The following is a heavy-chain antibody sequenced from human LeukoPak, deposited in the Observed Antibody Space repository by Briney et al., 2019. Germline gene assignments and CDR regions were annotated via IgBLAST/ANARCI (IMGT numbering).Heavy chain of an antibody. CDR2: INVGNGNT. Sequence: GASVKVSCKASGYTFTSYAMHWVRQAPGQRLEWMGWINVGNGNTKYSQNFQGRVTITRDTSASTAYMELTSLRSEDTAVYYCARQHCSGGDCYFFDWGQGTLVTVSS. V-gene: IGHV1-3*01. CDR3: ARQHCSGGDCYFFD. CDR1: GYTFTSYA. J-gene: IGHJ4*02. D-gene: IGHD2-15*01.